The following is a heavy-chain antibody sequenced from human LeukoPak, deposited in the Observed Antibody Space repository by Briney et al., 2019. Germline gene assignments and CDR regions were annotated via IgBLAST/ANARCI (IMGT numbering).Heavy chain of an antibody. CDR2: IHYSGAT. CDR1: SGSISSDY. J-gene: IGHJ4*02. Sequence: SETLSLTCTVSSGSISSDYWSWIRQHPGKGLEWIGYIHYSGATNYSPSLNSRVTISLDTSKNQFSLNLRSVTAADTAVYYCATLRGSSSAVFDYWGQGTLVTVSS. CDR3: ATLRGSSSAVFDY. D-gene: IGHD2-2*01. V-gene: IGHV4-59*08.